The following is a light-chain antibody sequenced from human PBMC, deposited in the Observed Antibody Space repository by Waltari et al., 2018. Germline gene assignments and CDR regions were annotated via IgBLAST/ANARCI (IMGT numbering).Light chain of an antibody. Sequence: QSVLTQPPSTSGTPGQRVTISCSGSSSNVGPNYVSWYQQLPGTAPTPLIYNNNRRPSGVPDRFSGSKSGTSASLAISGLQYEDEADYYCAAWDDSLNDWMFGGGTKLTVL. V-gene: IGLV1-44*01. CDR2: NNN. CDR1: SSNVGPNY. J-gene: IGLJ3*02. CDR3: AAWDDSLNDWM.